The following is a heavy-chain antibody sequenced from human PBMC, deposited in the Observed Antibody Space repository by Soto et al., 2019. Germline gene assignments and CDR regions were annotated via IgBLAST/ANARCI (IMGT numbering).Heavy chain of an antibody. Sequence: GGSLRLSCAASGFTFSNAWMSWVRQAPGKGLEWVGRIKSKTDGGTTDCAAPVKGRFTISRDDSKNTLYLQMNSLKTEDTAVYYCTTGTYYYDSSGNDYWGQGTLVTVSS. D-gene: IGHD3-22*01. V-gene: IGHV3-15*01. CDR3: TTGTYYYDSSGNDY. CDR2: IKSKTDGGTT. CDR1: GFTFSNAW. J-gene: IGHJ4*02.